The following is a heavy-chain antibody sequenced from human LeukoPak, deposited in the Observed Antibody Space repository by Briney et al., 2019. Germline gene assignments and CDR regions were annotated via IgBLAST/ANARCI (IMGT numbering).Heavy chain of an antibody. J-gene: IGHJ3*02. V-gene: IGHV3-48*03. CDR3: AKGGLRSSWYGGGDAFDI. CDR1: GFTFSSYE. CDR2: ISSSGSTI. Sequence: GGSLRLSCAASGFTFSSYEMNWVRQAPGKGLEWVSYISSSGSTIYYADSVKGRFTISRDNAKNSLYLQMNSLRAEDTAVYYCAKGGLRSSWYGGGDAFDIWGQGTMVTVSS. D-gene: IGHD6-13*01.